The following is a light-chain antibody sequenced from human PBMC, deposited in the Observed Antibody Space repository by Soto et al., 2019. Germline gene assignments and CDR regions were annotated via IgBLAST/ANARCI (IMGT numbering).Light chain of an antibody. CDR3: QQYNYYPYT. CDR2: DAS. CDR1: QSISSW. V-gene: IGKV1-5*01. J-gene: IGKJ2*01. Sequence: DIQMTQSPSTLSASVGDRVTITCRASQSISSWLAWYQQKPGKAPKLLIYDASSLESGVPSRFSGSGSRTDFTLTISSLQPDDFAAYYCQQYNYYPYTFGQGTKLEIK.